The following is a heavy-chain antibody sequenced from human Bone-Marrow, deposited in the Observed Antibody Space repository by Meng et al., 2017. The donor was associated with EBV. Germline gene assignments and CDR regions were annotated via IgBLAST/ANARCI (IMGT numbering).Heavy chain of an antibody. CDR1: RYIFNTYG. Sequence: QGQLCPSGAEVENPGPSVNVSCKTSRYIFNTYGVTWVRQAPGQGLEWMGWISTYNGNTNYAQKFQGRVTMTTDTSTSTVYLELRSLRSDDTAVYFCARGGYCVSTSCAHFDYWGQGTLVTVSS. CDR3: ARGGYCVSTSCAHFDY. J-gene: IGHJ4*02. CDR2: ISTYNGNT. D-gene: IGHD2-2*03. V-gene: IGHV1-18*01.